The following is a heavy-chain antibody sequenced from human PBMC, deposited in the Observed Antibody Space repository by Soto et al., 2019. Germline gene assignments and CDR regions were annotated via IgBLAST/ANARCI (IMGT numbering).Heavy chain of an antibody. CDR3: ASTDDSSGYSLGALDY. Sequence: GASVKLSCKASGYTFTSYGISWVRQAPGQGLEWMGWISAYNGNTNYAQKLQGRVTMTTDTSTSTAYMELRSLRSDDTAVYYCASTDDSSGYSLGALDYWGQGTLVTVSS. D-gene: IGHD3-22*01. CDR1: GYTFTSYG. CDR2: ISAYNGNT. V-gene: IGHV1-18*01. J-gene: IGHJ4*02.